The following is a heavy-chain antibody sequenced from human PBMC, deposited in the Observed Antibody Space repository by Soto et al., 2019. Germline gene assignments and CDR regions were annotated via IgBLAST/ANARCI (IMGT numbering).Heavy chain of an antibody. CDR2: IDQNGIT. CDR1: SDTMWSSVW. Sequence: HSDSLDLSCAVCSDTMWSSVWWVWFSKPPGKGLEWIGKIDQNGITNYNPSLESRVTISKDKSKNQLFLNLTSVTAADTAMYYCVRMNRDYCYCGLYVWGQGTTVTVS. J-gene: IGHJ6*02. V-gene: IGHV4-4*02. CDR3: VRMNRDYCYCGLYV.